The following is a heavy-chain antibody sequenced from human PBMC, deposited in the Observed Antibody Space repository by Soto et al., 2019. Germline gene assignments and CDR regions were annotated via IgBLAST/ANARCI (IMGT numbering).Heavy chain of an antibody. V-gene: IGHV4-39*01. CDR3: ARLSFRGGND. Sequence: QLQLQESGPGLVKPSETLSLTCTVSGGSISSSSYYWGWIRQPPGKGLEWIGSIYYSGSTYYNPSLRSRVTISVDTSKNQFSLKLSSVTAADTAVYYCARLSFRGGNDWGQGTLVTVSS. CDR1: GGSISSSSYY. J-gene: IGHJ4*02. CDR2: IYYSGST. D-gene: IGHD2-15*01.